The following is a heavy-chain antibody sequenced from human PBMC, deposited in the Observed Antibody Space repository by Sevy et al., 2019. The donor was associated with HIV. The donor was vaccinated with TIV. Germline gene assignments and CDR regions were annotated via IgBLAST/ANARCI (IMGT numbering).Heavy chain of an antibody. CDR2: ISSDGSDD. CDR3: AKDKEDDYGDYYFDH. Sequence: GGSLRLSCSASGFIFSSYGMHWVRQTPGKGLEWVAIISSDGSDDFYAESVRGRFTISRDNSRNTLYLQMDSLRIEDTAIYYCAKDKEDDYGDYYFDHWGQGALVTVSS. J-gene: IGHJ4*02. V-gene: IGHV3-30*18. D-gene: IGHD4-17*01. CDR1: GFIFSSYG.